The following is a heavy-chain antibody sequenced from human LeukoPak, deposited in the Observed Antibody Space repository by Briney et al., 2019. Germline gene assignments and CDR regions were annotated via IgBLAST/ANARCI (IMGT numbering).Heavy chain of an antibody. Sequence: ASVKVSCKASGGTFSSNAVSWVRQSPGQGLEWMGGTIPVYGTTNYAQKFQGRVTITADESTGTVYMELNTLRSEDTAVYYCARAGPPSRDYYYYMDVWGTGTMVTVAS. CDR2: TIPVYGTT. CDR1: GGTFSSNA. V-gene: IGHV1-69*13. J-gene: IGHJ6*03. CDR3: ARAGPPSRDYYYYMDV.